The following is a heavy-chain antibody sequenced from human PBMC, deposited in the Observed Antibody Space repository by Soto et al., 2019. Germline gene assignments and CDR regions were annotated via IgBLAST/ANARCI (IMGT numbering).Heavy chain of an antibody. D-gene: IGHD1-7*01. CDR1: GYTFTGYY. Sequence: ASVKVSCKASGYTFTGYYMHWVRQAPVQVLELIVWINPNIFGTNYSQKFQGWFTITMYTSIITSYMELSMLRSDYTAVYYCARGGETGTPGFDPWGQGTMVTVSS. V-gene: IGHV1-2*04. CDR3: ARGGETGTPGFDP. J-gene: IGHJ5*02. CDR2: INPNIFGT.